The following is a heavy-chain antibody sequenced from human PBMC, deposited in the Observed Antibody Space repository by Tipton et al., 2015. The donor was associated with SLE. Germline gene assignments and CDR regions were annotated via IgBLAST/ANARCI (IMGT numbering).Heavy chain of an antibody. CDR1: GGSISSDDYY. CDR2: IYYSGST. D-gene: IGHD7-27*01. CDR3: ARSWGWYFDY. V-gene: IGHV4-31*03. J-gene: IGHJ4*02. Sequence: GLVKPSETLSLTCTVSGGSISSDDYYWSWIRQHPGKGLEWIGNIYYSGSTFYNPSLKSRVTISLDTSKNQFSLKLTSVTAADTAVYYCARSWGWYFDYWGQGTLVTVSS.